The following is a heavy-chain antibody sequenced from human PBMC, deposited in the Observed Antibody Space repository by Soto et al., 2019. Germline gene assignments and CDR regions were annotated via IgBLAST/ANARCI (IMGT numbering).Heavy chain of an antibody. CDR3: ARDQANYGMDV. J-gene: IGHJ6*02. V-gene: IGHV1-8*01. CDR2: MNLNSANT. Sequence: QVQLVQSGAEVKKPGASVKFSCKPSGYTFTSKDINWVRQATGQGLVWMGWMNLNSANTDYAQKFQGRVTMTRNTSISTAYMELSSLRSEDTAVYYCARDQANYGMDVWGQGTTVTVSS. CDR1: GYTFTSKD.